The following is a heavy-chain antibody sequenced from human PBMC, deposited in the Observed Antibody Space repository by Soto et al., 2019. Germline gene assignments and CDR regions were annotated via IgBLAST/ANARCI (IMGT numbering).Heavy chain of an antibody. Sequence: ASVKVSCKASGYTFTSYGISWVRQAPGQGLEWMGWISAYNGNTNYAQKLQGRVTMTTDTSTSTAYMELRSLRSDDTAVYYCARVKQGSAAAGWFDPWGQGTLVTVSS. V-gene: IGHV1-18*01. CDR2: ISAYNGNT. CDR1: GYTFTSYG. J-gene: IGHJ5*02. CDR3: ARVKQGSAAAGWFDP. D-gene: IGHD6-13*01.